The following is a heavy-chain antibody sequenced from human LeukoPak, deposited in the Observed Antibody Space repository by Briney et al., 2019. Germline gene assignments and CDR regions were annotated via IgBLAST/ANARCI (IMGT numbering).Heavy chain of an antibody. Sequence: SVKVSCKASGGTFSSYAISWVRQAPGPGLEWMGGIIPIFGTANYAQKFQGTVTITTDESTSTAYMELSSLRSEDTAVYYCAVGTGYYFDYWGQGTLVTVSS. D-gene: IGHD1-1*01. CDR1: GGTFSSYA. CDR3: AVGTGYYFDY. J-gene: IGHJ4*02. CDR2: IIPIFGTA. V-gene: IGHV1-69*05.